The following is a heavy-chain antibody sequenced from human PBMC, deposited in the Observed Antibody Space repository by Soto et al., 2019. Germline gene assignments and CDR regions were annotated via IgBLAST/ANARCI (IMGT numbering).Heavy chain of an antibody. D-gene: IGHD2-21*01. J-gene: IGHJ6*03. CDR3: ASPRGYCGDDSCAGYNYYMDV. Sequence: EVQLVESGGGLVQPGESLRLSCVASGFTFSSYWMHWVRQAPGKGLVWVARINSDGSSTPYAGSVRGRFTISRDNAKNTLYLQINILRGDDAAVYYCASPRGYCGDDSCAGYNYYMDVWGKGTTVTV. V-gene: IGHV3-74*01. CDR1: GFTFSSYW. CDR2: INSDGSST.